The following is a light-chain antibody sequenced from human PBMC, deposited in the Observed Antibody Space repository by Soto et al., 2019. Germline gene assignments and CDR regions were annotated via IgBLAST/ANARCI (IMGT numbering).Light chain of an antibody. J-gene: IGKJ1*01. V-gene: IGKV3-15*01. Sequence: EIMITQSPATVSVSPGERATLSCRASQSVSSNLAWYQQKPGQAPRLLIYDASTRAPGIPARFSGSGSATEFTLTISSLQSEDFAVYYCQQYNNWPRTSGQGTNVDI. CDR1: QSVSSN. CDR2: DAS. CDR3: QQYNNWPRT.